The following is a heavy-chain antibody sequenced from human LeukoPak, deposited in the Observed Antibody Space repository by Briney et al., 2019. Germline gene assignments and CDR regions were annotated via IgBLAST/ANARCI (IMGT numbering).Heavy chain of an antibody. CDR2: IYTSGST. J-gene: IGHJ4*02. CDR3: ARGGSGVGEFFTFYFDY. V-gene: IGHV4-4*07. CDR1: GGSISSYY. D-gene: IGHD3-10*01. Sequence: SETLSLTCTVSGGSISSYYWSWIRQPAGKGLEWIGRIYTSGSTNYNPSLKSRVTMSVDTSKNQFSLKLSSVTAADTAVYYCARGGSGVGEFFTFYFDYWGQGTLVTVSS.